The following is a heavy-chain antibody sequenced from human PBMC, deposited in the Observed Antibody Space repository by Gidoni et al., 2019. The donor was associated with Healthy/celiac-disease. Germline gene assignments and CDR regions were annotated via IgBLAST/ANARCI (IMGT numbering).Heavy chain of an antibody. CDR2: INHSGST. Sequence: QVQLQQWGAGLLKPSETLSLTCAVYGGSFSGYYWSWIRQPPGKGLEWIGEINHSGSTNYNPSLKSRVTISVDTSKNQFSLKLSSVTAADTAVYYCARSVSSSWYGYFDYWGQGTLVTVSS. J-gene: IGHJ4*02. V-gene: IGHV4-34*01. CDR3: ARSVSSSWYGYFDY. D-gene: IGHD6-13*01. CDR1: GGSFSGYY.